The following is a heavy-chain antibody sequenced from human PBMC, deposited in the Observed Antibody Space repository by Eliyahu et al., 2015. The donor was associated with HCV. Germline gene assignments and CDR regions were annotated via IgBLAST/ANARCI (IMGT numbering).Heavy chain of an antibody. CDR2: IYHSGST. V-gene: IGHV4-4*02. J-gene: IGHJ3*02. Sequence: TCAVSGGSISNSNWWSWVRQPPGKGLEWIGEIYHSGSTNYNPSLKSRVTISLDKSKNQFSLKLSSVTAADTAVYYCARVPSYARNAFDIWGQGTMVTVSS. CDR1: GGSISNSNW. CDR3: ARVPSYARNAFDI. D-gene: IGHD4-17*01.